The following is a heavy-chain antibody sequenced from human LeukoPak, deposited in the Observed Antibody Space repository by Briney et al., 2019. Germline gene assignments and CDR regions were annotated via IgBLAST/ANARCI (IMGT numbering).Heavy chain of an antibody. D-gene: IGHD6-19*01. Sequence: SETLSLTCTVSGGSVSSGNYYWSWIRQPAGKGLEWIGRIYTSGSTNYNPSLKSRVIMSVDTSKNQFSLKLSSVTAADTAVYYCARAGRQWLVSHYAFDIWGQGTMVTVSS. CDR2: IYTSGST. J-gene: IGHJ3*02. CDR1: GGSVSSGNYY. V-gene: IGHV4-61*02. CDR3: ARAGRQWLVSHYAFDI.